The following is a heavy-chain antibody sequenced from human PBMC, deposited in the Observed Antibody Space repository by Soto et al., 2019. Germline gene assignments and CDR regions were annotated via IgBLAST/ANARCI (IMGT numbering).Heavy chain of an antibody. CDR1: GGSFSGYY. V-gene: IGHV4-34*01. CDR3: ARGLNYYGSGSYYVGWFDP. J-gene: IGHJ5*02. Sequence: SETLSLTCAVSGGSFSGYYWSWIRQSPGKGLEWIGEINHSGSTNYNPSLESRVTISVDTSKNQFSLKLSSVTAADTAVYYCARGLNYYGSGSYYVGWFDPWGQGTLLTVSS. CDR2: INHSGST. D-gene: IGHD3-10*01.